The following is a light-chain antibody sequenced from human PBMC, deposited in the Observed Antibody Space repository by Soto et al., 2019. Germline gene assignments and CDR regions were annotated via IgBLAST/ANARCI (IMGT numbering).Light chain of an antibody. Sequence: DIRMTQSPSTLSTSVGDRVTITCRASQSIDIWLAWYQQKPGKAPKILIYKSSSLQSGVPSRFSGSGSGTEFTLTISSLQPDDFATYYCQHYYSYPLTFGGGTKVEIK. CDR2: KSS. J-gene: IGKJ4*01. CDR1: QSIDIW. CDR3: QHYYSYPLT. V-gene: IGKV1-5*03.